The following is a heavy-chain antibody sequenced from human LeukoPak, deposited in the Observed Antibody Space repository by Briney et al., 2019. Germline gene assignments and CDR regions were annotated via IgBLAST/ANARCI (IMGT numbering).Heavy chain of an antibody. Sequence: SETLSLTCNVSGDSVTSDNFYWAWIRQPPGKGPEWIGTVYRSGSAYHNPSLKSRLTISIDTSKNQFSLKLTSVTAADTALYFCARAPHTSPTDYYFDFWGPGTLVTVSS. D-gene: IGHD1-14*01. CDR2: VYRSGSA. V-gene: IGHV4-39*07. J-gene: IGHJ4*02. CDR1: GDSVTSDNFY. CDR3: ARAPHTSPTDYYFDF.